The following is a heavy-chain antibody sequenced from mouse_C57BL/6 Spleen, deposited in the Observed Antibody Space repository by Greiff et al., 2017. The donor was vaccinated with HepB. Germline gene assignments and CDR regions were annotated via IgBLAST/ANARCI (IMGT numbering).Heavy chain of an antibody. J-gene: IGHJ3*01. V-gene: IGHV5-9-1*02. D-gene: IGHD1-1*02. CDR3: TRDGGGPFAY. Sequence: EVQGVESGEGLVKPGGSLKLSCAASGFTFSSYAMSWVRQTPEKRLEWVAYISSGGDYIYYADTVKGRFTISRDNARNTLYLQMSSLKSEDTAMYYCTRDGGGPFAYWGQGTLVTVSA. CDR1: GFTFSSYA. CDR2: ISSGGDYI.